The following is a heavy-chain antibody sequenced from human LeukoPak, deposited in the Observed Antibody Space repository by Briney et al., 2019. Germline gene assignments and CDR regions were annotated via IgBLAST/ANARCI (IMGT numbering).Heavy chain of an antibody. J-gene: IGHJ4*02. V-gene: IGHV3-73*01. CDR3: TSPSIQYSSGWY. CDR2: IRSKANSYAA. D-gene: IGHD6-19*01. Sequence: GGSLRLSCAASGFTFSSYEMNWVRQASGKGLEWVGRIRSKANSYAAAYAASVKGGFTISRDDSKNTAYLQMNSLKTEDTAVYYCTSPSIQYSSGWYWGQGTLVTVSS. CDR1: GFTFSSYE.